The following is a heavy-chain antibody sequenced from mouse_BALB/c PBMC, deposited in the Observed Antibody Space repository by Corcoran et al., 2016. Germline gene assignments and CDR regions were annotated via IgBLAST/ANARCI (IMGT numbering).Heavy chain of an antibody. J-gene: IGHJ4*01. CDR1: GYTFTSFV. CDR2: INPYNDGT. V-gene: IGHV1S136*01. Sequence: EVQLQQSGPELVKPGASVKMSCKASGYTFTSFVMHWVKQKPGQGLEWIGYINPYNDGTKYNEKFKGKATLTSDKSYSTAYMELSSLTSEDSAVYYCVRLYPGIAMDYWGQGTSVTVSA. CDR3: VRLYPGIAMDY.